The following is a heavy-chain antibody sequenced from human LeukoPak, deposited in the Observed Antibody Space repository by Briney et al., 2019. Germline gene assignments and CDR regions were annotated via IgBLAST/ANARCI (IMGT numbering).Heavy chain of an antibody. V-gene: IGHV3-53*01. D-gene: IGHD3-22*01. CDR2: IYSGGNT. J-gene: IGHJ4*02. CDR3: YIPYYDSSAYKGY. CDR1: GFTVSSNY. Sequence: GGSLRLSCAASGFTVSSNYMSWVRQAPGKGLEWVSVIYSGGNTYYADSVKGRFTISRDNSKNTLYLQMNSLRAEDTAVYYCYIPYYDSSAYKGYWGQGTLVTVSS.